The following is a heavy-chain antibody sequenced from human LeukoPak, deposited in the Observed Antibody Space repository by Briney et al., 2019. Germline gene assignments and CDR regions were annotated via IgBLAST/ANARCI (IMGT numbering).Heavy chain of an antibody. CDR1: GFTFSFYA. V-gene: IGHV3-23*01. D-gene: IGHD3-22*01. CDR2: ISGGGGST. J-gene: IGHJ3*02. Sequence: GGSLRLSCAASGFTFSFYAMSWVRQAPGKGLEWVSAISGGGGSTYYADSVKGRFTISRDNSKNTLYLQMNSLRADDTAVYFCARDSDYHDESGYNFDIWGQGTMVTVSS. CDR3: ARDSDYHDESGYNFDI.